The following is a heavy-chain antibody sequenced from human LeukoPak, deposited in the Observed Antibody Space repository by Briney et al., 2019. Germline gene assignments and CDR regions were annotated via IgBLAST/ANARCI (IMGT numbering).Heavy chain of an antibody. Sequence: GGSLRLSCAASGFSFSNAWMNWVRQAPGEGLEWVGRIKSKTDGGTTDYAAPVKGRFTISRDDSKNTLYLQMSSLKTEDTAVYYCTTGYYYDSSGYYQYWGQGTLVTVSS. J-gene: IGHJ1*01. CDR1: GFSFSNAW. CDR2: IKSKTDGGTT. V-gene: IGHV3-15*07. D-gene: IGHD3-22*01. CDR3: TTGYYYDSSGYYQY.